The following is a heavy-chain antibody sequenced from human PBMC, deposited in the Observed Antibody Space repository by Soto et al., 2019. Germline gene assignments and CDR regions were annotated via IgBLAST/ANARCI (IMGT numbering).Heavy chain of an antibody. Sequence: GGSMRLSCAASGFTFSSYDMNWVRQAPGKGLEWVSYISSSSSTIYYADSVKGRFTISRDNAKNSLYLQMNSLRAEDTAVYYCAGHGGQWLNWFDPWGQGILVTVSS. CDR1: GFTFSSYD. CDR2: ISSSSSTI. CDR3: AGHGGQWLNWFDP. J-gene: IGHJ5*02. V-gene: IGHV3-48*01. D-gene: IGHD6-19*01.